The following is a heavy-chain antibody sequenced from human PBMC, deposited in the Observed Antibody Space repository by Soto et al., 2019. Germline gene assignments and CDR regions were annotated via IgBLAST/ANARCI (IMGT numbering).Heavy chain of an antibody. CDR1: GGSISSYY. CDR2: IYYSGST. D-gene: IGHD5-12*01. CDR3: ARERWLQFSAFDI. V-gene: IGHV4-59*01. Sequence: SETLSLPCTVSGGSISSYYWSWILQPPWKGLEWIGYIYYSGSTNYNPSLKSRVTISVDTSKNQFSLKLSSVTAADTAVYYCARERWLQFSAFDIWGQGTMVTVSS. J-gene: IGHJ3*02.